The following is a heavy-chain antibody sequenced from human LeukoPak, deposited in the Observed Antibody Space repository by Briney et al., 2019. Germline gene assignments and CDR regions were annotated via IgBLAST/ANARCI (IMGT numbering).Heavy chain of an antibody. Sequence: PGGSLRLSCVGSGYTFSSHGLHWVRQAPGKGLEWVSYISSRSSTIHYADSVKGRFTISRDNAKNSLYLQMNSLRAEDTAVYHCAREEGDNLDYWGQGTLVTVSS. V-gene: IGHV3-48*01. CDR1: GYTFSSHG. D-gene: IGHD1-14*01. J-gene: IGHJ4*02. CDR2: ISSRSSTI. CDR3: AREEGDNLDY.